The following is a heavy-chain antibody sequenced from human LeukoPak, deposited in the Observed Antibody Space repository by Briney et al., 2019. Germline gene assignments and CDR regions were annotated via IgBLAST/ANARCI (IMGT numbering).Heavy chain of an antibody. J-gene: IGHJ5*02. CDR1: GYSFTDYY. CDR3: ARADRPLGGPYLIGP. D-gene: IGHD3-16*01. V-gene: IGHV1-2*02. CDR2: INPNSGGT. Sequence: AASVKVSCKTSGYSFTDYYMHWVRQAPGQGLEWMGWINPNSGGTSSAQKFRGRVTMARDTSITTICMEVSWLTSDDTAIYYCARADRPLGGPYLIGPWGQGTLVTVSS.